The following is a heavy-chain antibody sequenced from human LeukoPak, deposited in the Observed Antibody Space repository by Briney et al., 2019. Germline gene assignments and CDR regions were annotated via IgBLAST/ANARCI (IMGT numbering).Heavy chain of an antibody. V-gene: IGHV3-48*04. CDR2: IRSSGSTI. Sequence: GSLRLSCAASGFTFSGYSMMWVRQAPGRGLEWVTYIRSSGSTIYYADSVKGRFTISRDNAKNSLYLQMNSLRAEDTAVYYCARDRGDAFDIWGQGTMVTVSS. D-gene: IGHD3-10*01. J-gene: IGHJ3*02. CDR3: ARDRGDAFDI. CDR1: GFTFSGYS.